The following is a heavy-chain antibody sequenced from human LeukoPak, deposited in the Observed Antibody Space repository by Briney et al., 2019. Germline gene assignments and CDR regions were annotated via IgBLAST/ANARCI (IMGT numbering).Heavy chain of an antibody. J-gene: IGHJ6*03. Sequence: SETLSLTCAVSGGSISSGGYSWSWIRQLPGKGLEWIGYIYHSGSTYYNPSLKSRVTISVDRSKNQFSLKLSSVTAADTAVYYCARASPGYDSSGYLQGYYYMDVWGKGTTVTVSS. CDR3: ARASPGYDSSGYLQGYYYMDV. CDR1: GGSISSGGYS. V-gene: IGHV4-30-2*01. D-gene: IGHD3-22*01. CDR2: IYHSGST.